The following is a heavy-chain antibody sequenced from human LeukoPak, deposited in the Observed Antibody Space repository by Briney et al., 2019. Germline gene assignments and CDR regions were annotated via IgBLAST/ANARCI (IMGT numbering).Heavy chain of an antibody. CDR3: ARRDSSGYYAHYFDY. D-gene: IGHD3-22*01. Sequence: PSETLSLTRTVSGGSISSSSYYWGWIRQPPGKGLEWIGSIYYSGSTYYNPSLKSQVTISVDTSKNQFSLKLSSVTAADTAVYYCARRDSSGYYAHYFDYWGQGTLVTVSS. J-gene: IGHJ4*02. V-gene: IGHV4-39*01. CDR2: IYYSGST. CDR1: GGSISSSSYY.